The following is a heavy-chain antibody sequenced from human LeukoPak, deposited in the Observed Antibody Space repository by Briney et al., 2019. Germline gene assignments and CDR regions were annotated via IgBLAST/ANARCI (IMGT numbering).Heavy chain of an antibody. CDR3: ARPELRWSAYYYMDV. CDR1: GYTFTNYT. D-gene: IGHD4-23*01. V-gene: IGHV7-4-1*02. CDR2: INTNTGNP. Sequence: ASVKVSCKASGYTFTNYTMNWVRQAPGQGLEWMGWINTNTGNPTYAQGFTGRFVFSLDTSVSTAYLQINTLKAEDTAVYYCARPELRWSAYYYMDVWGKGTTVAVSS. J-gene: IGHJ6*03.